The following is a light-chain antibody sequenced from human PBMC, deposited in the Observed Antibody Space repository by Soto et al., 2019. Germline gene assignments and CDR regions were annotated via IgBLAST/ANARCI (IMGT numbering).Light chain of an antibody. V-gene: IGLV2-8*01. Sequence: QSVLTQPPSASGSPGQSVTISCTGTSSDVGGYDYVSWYQQHPGKAPKLMIYEVTIRPSGVSDRFSGSKSGNTASLTVSGLQAEDEADSYCSSYTGGNPSYVFGTGTKV. CDR2: EVT. CDR1: SSDVGGYDY. J-gene: IGLJ1*01. CDR3: SSYTGGNPSYV.